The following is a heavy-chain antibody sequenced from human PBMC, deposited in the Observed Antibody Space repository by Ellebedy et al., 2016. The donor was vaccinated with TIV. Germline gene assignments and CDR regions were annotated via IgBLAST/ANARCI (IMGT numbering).Heavy chain of an antibody. V-gene: IGHV1-18*04. D-gene: IGHD3-9*01. CDR3: ARGYFEWSLSLGSTSSYYHYMDV. CDR2: VNSYNGYT. Sequence: AASVKVSCKTSEHAFRNFGFNWVRQAPGQGFEWMGWVNSYNGYTNYAEKFRGRLTLTTDTSAETAYMELRSLRSDDTALYYCARGYFEWSLSLGSTSSYYHYMDVWGTGTTVIVSS. CDR1: EHAFRNFG. J-gene: IGHJ6*03.